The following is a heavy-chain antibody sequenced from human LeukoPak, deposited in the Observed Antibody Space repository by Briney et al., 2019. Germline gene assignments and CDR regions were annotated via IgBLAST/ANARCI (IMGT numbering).Heavy chain of an antibody. V-gene: IGHV5-51*01. J-gene: IGHJ5*02. CDR2: IYPGDSDT. CDR1: GYSFTSYW. CDR3: ARLATARYYYDSSGYYWFDP. D-gene: IGHD3-22*01. Sequence: GESLKISCKGSGYSFTSYWIGWVRQMPGKGLEWMGIIYPGDSDTRYSPSFQGQVTISADKSISTAYLQWSSLKASDTAMYYCARLATARYYYDSSGYYWFDPWGQGTLVTVSS.